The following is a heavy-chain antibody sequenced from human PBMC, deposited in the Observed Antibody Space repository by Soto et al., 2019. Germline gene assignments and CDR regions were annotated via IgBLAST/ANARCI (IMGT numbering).Heavy chain of an antibody. Sequence: EVQLVESGGGLVQPGGSLRLTCAASGFTLSGYWMSWVRQAPGKGLEWVANVKQDGSDKYYVDSVKGRFTISRDNAKNSLYLQMNSLRAEGTVVYYCARGGGNFDQWGQGTLVTVSS. J-gene: IGHJ4*02. V-gene: IGHV3-7*04. CDR2: VKQDGSDK. D-gene: IGHD3-16*01. CDR3: ARGGGNFDQ. CDR1: GFTLSGYW.